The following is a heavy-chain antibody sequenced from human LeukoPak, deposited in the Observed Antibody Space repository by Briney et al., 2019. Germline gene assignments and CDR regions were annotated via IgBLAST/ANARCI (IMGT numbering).Heavy chain of an antibody. CDR1: GFTFSSYG. Sequence: GRSLRLSCAASGFTFSSYGMHWVRQAPGKGLEWVAVIWYDGSNKYYADSVKGRFTISRDNSKNTLYLQMKSLRAEDTAVYYCARGPTAGPVAIAAAGPCSYWGQGTLVTVSS. J-gene: IGHJ4*02. V-gene: IGHV3-33*01. D-gene: IGHD6-13*01. CDR3: ARGPTAGPVAIAAAGPCSY. CDR2: IWYDGSNK.